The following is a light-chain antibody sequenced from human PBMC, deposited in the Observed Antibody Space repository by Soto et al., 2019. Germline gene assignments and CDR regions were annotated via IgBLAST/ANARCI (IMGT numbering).Light chain of an antibody. CDR2: AAS. J-gene: IGKJ2*01. V-gene: IGKV3-15*01. CDR1: QNINNN. Sequence: EIVMTQSPGTVSLSAGETASLSCRASQNINNNLAWYQQKPGQAPRLLIYAASTRATDIPPRFSGSGSGTDFTLTISNLQSEDFAVYYCQQYDSGPPVTFGQGTKVELK. CDR3: QQYDSGPPVT.